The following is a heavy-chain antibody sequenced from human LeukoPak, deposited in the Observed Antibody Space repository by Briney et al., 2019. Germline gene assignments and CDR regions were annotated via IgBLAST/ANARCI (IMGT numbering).Heavy chain of an antibody. CDR2: ISYDGSNK. CDR3: ARDEVGYSYGLDY. V-gene: IGHV3-30*12. CDR1: GFTFGSYG. J-gene: IGHJ4*02. D-gene: IGHD5-18*01. Sequence: GGSLRLSCAASGFTFGSYGMHWVRQAPGKGLEWVAVISYDGSNKYYADSVKGRFTISRDNAKNSLYLQMNSLRAEDTAVYYCARDEVGYSYGLDYWGQGTLVTVSS.